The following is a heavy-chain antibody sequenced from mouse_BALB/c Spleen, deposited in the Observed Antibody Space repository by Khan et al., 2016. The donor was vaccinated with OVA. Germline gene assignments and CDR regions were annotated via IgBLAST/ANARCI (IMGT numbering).Heavy chain of an antibody. Sequence: QVQLKESGAELAKPGASVKMSCKASGYTFTTYWMHWVKQRPGQGLEWIGYINPTSGYTDYNEKFKDRATLSADKSSSTAYMQLRSMPSEVSAVYYCTRDRIDYWGQGTTLTVSS. CDR3: TRDRIDY. J-gene: IGHJ2*01. V-gene: IGHV1-7*01. CDR2: INPTSGYT. CDR1: GYTFTTYW.